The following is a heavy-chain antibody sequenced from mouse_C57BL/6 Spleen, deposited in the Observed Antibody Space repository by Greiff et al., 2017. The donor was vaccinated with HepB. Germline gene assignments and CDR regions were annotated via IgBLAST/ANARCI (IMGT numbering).Heavy chain of an antibody. CDR2: IDPENGDT. V-gene: IGHV14-4*01. Sequence: EVQLQQSGAELVRPGASVKLSCTASGFNIKDDYMHWVKQRPEQGLEWIGWIDPENGDTEYASKFQGKATITADTSSNTAYLQLSSLTPEDTAVYYCTTGAWFAYWGQGTLVTVSA. J-gene: IGHJ3*01. CDR1: GFNIKDDY. CDR3: TTGAWFAY.